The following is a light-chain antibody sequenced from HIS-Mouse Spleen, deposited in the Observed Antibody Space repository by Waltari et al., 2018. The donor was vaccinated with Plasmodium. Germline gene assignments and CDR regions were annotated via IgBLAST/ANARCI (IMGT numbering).Light chain of an antibody. CDR3: QQYYSYPLT. J-gene: IGKJ4*01. V-gene: IGKV1-8*01. CDR1: HAISGY. CDR2: AAS. Sequence: AIRMSQSPSSLSASTGDRVTITPRPSHAISGYLAWYQQKPGKAPKLLIYAASTLQSGVPSRFSGSGSGTDFTLTISCLQSEDIATYYCQQYYSYPLTFGGGTKVEIK.